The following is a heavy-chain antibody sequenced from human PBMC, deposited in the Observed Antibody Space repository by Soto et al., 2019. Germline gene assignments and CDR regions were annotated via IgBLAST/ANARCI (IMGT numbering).Heavy chain of an antibody. CDR2: IYHSGST. D-gene: IGHD1-26*01. J-gene: IGHJ4*02. Sequence: SETLSLTCAVSGGSISSGGYSWSWIRQPPGKGLEWIGYIYHSGSTYYNPSLKSRVTISVDTSKNQFSLKLSSVTAADTAVYYCARDRDIVGDFDYWGQGTLVTVSS. CDR1: GGSISSGGYS. V-gene: IGHV4-30-2*01. CDR3: ARDRDIVGDFDY.